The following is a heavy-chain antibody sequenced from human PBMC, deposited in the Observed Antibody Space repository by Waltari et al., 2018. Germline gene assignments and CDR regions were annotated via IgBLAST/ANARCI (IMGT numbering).Heavy chain of an antibody. CDR2: VNPNGGGT. D-gene: IGHD3-10*01. Sequence: QVQLVQSGAEVRKPGASVKVSCKASGYILTYFYMHWVRQAPGQGLEWMGRVNPNGGGTAYAQKLQDRVTMTSDTSTSTFYMELSSLRSEDTAVYYCARAGSTLVWGVAEWGQGTLVTVSS. CDR3: ARAGSTLVWGVAE. V-gene: IGHV1-46*04. CDR1: GYILTYFY. J-gene: IGHJ4*02.